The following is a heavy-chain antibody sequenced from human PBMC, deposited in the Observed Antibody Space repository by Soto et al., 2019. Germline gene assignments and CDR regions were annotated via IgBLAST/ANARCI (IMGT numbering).Heavy chain of an antibody. CDR2: LNWDSGSI. V-gene: IGHV3-9*01. D-gene: IGHD6-13*01. CDR1: GFTFDDHA. Sequence: RRLSCAASGFTFDDHAMHWVRQAPGKGLEWVSGLNWDSGSISYADSVKGRFTISRDNAKNSLYLQMNSLRAEDTALYYCAKLARSGSSRCDYLGQGTLGTVS. CDR3: AKLARSGSSRCDY. J-gene: IGHJ4*02.